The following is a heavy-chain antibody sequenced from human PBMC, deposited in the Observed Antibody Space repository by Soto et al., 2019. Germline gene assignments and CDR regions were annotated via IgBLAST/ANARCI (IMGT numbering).Heavy chain of an antibody. V-gene: IGHV3-30*18. Sequence: PAGSLRLFCAASGFSFSTYGMHWVRQAPGKGLEWVAVISYDGTYKHYADSVKGRFTFSRDNSKNTVYLQMNSLRAEDTAVYYCAKDRRFYSSSWPFYWRQGTLVTVS. CDR2: ISYDGTYK. J-gene: IGHJ4*02. D-gene: IGHD6-13*01. CDR1: GFSFSTYG. CDR3: AKDRRFYSSSWPFY.